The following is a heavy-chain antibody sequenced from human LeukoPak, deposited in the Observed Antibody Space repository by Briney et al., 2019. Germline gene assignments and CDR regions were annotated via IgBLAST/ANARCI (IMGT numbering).Heavy chain of an antibody. Sequence: PSETLSLTCTVSGGSISSSSYYWGWIRQPPGKGLEWIGSIYYSGSTYYNPSLKSRVTIPVDTSKNQFSLKLSSVTAADTAVYYCARLPHVVPAAIRFRADVWGKGTTVTVSS. CDR2: IYYSGST. J-gene: IGHJ6*04. V-gene: IGHV4-39*07. D-gene: IGHD2-2*02. CDR1: GGSISSSSYY. CDR3: ARLPHVVPAAIRFRADV.